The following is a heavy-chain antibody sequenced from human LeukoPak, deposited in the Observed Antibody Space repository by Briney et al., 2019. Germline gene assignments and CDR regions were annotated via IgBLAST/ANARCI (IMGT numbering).Heavy chain of an antibody. J-gene: IGHJ4*02. CDR2: ISSSSTTI. Sequence: PGGSLRLSCAASGFTFSSYSLSWVRQAPRKGLEWVSYISSSSTTIYYADSVKGRFTISRDNARTSLYLQMNSLRADDTAVYYCGRWVPCGGDCRRIDSWGQGTLVTVSS. D-gene: IGHD2-21*02. CDR3: GRWVPCGGDCRRIDS. V-gene: IGHV3-48*04. CDR1: GFTFSSYS.